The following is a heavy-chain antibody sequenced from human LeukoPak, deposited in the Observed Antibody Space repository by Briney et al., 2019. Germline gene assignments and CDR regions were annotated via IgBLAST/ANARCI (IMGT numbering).Heavy chain of an antibody. V-gene: IGHV4-34*01. CDR2: IKHSGST. J-gene: IGHJ4*02. CDR3: ARGRYSSGWLTGYYFDY. D-gene: IGHD6-19*01. Sequence: SETLSLTCAVYGGSFSGYYWSWIRQPPGKGLEWIGEIKHSGSTNYNPSLKSRAIISVDTSKNQFSLKLSSVTAADTAVYYCARGRYSSGWLTGYYFDYWGQGTLVTVSS. CDR1: GGSFSGYY.